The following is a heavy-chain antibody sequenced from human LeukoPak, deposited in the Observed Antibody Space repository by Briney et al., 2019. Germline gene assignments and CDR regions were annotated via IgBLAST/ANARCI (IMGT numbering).Heavy chain of an antibody. V-gene: IGHV3-21*04. CDR1: GFTFSGYS. J-gene: IGHJ4*02. D-gene: IGHD4-17*01. CDR2: ISSSSSYI. Sequence: GGSLRLSCAASGFTFSGYSMNWVRQAPGKGLEWVSSISSSSSYIYYADSVKGRFTISRDNSKNTLYLQMNSLRAEDTAVYYCAKGGYGDYDYWGQGTLVTVSS. CDR3: AKGGYGDYDY.